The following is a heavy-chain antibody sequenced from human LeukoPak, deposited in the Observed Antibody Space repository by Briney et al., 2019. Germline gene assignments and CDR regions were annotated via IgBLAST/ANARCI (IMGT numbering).Heavy chain of an antibody. Sequence: AGGSLRLSCEPSGFPFSSYWMLWVRQAPGKGLVWVSRISGDGTIKTYADFVRGRFIVSWDNTKNILYLQMNSLKVEDTATYFCSRSQFDYWGQGVLVTVSS. V-gene: IGHV3-74*03. CDR3: SRSQFDY. J-gene: IGHJ4*02. CDR1: GFPFSSYW. CDR2: ISGDGTIK.